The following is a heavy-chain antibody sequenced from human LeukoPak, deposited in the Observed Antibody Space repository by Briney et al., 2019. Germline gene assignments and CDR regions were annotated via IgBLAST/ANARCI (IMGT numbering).Heavy chain of an antibody. CDR1: GYSFTSYW. J-gene: IGHJ5*02. Sequence: GECLKISCKGSGYSFTSYWIGWVRQMPGKGLEWMGIIYPGDSDTRYSPSFQGQVTISADKSISTAYLQWSSLKASDTAMYYCARGSPAVVAATNWFDPWGQGTLVTVSS. D-gene: IGHD2-15*01. CDR3: ARGSPAVVAATNWFDP. CDR2: IYPGDSDT. V-gene: IGHV5-51*01.